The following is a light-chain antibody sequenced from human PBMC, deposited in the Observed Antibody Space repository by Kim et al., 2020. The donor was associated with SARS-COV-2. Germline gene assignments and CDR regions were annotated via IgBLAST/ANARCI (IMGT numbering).Light chain of an antibody. CDR3: HHYNDWPPGDT. J-gene: IGKJ2*01. V-gene: IGKV3-15*01. CDR1: QSVSNN. Sequence: SPRERTTLSCRASQSVSNNLAWYQHKPGQPPRLLIYGASTRATGVPARFSGSGSGTDFTLTVSSLQSEDFAVYYCHHYNDWPPGDTFGQGTKLEI. CDR2: GAS.